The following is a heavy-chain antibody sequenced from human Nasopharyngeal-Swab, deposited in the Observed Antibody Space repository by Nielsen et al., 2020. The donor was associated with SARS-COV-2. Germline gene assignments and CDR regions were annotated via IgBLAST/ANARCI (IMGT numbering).Heavy chain of an antibody. Sequence: GGSLRLSCAASGFTFSSYGMHWVRQAPGTGLEWVAVISYDGSNKYYADSVKGRFTISRDNSKNTLYLQMNSLRAEDTAVYYCAKDLYGLGSSPDYWGQGTLVTVSS. V-gene: IGHV3-30*18. J-gene: IGHJ4*02. D-gene: IGHD3-10*01. CDR3: AKDLYGLGSSPDY. CDR2: ISYDGSNK. CDR1: GFTFSSYG.